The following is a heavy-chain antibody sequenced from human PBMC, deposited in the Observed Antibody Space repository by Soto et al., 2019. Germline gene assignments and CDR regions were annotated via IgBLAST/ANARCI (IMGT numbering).Heavy chain of an antibody. V-gene: IGHV4-31*03. CDR1: GCSLSSGGYY. Sequence: SETLSLTCPFSGCSLSSGGYYWSWIRQHPGKGLEWIGYIYYSGSTYYNPSLKSRVTISVDTSKNQFSLKLSSVTAADTAVYYCARSLAAAVNYFDYWGQGTLVTVSS. CDR3: ARSLAAAVNYFDY. CDR2: IYYSGST. J-gene: IGHJ4*02. D-gene: IGHD6-13*01.